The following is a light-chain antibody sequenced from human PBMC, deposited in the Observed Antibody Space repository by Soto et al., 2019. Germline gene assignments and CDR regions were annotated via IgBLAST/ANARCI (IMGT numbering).Light chain of an antibody. CDR3: QQRSSWPRP. CDR2: DAS. J-gene: IGKJ3*01. V-gene: IGKV3-11*01. Sequence: EIVLTQSPATLSLSPGERATLSCRASQSVSSYLAWYQQKPGQAPRLLIYDASNRATGIPARFSGSGSGTDFTLTISSLEPEDFAVYYCQQRSSWPRPCGPGTKVDIK. CDR1: QSVSSY.